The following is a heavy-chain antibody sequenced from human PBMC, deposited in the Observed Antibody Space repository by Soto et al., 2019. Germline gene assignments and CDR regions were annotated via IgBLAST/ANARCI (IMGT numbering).Heavy chain of an antibody. CDR1: GFTFDTYA. CDR2: IGSSGST. D-gene: IGHD3-3*01. Sequence: TGGSLRLSCVASGFTFDTYALNWVRQAPGKGLEWVSAIGSSGSTYYADSVKGRFTISRDTPKKTLYLQMNSLRVEVTAKYYCAKGFRSLEWYSLAPFDYWGQGALVTVSS. V-gene: IGHV3-23*01. J-gene: IGHJ4*02. CDR3: AKGFRSLEWYSLAPFDY.